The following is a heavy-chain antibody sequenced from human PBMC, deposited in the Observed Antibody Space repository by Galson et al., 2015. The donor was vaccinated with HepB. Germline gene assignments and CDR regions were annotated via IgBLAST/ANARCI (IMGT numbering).Heavy chain of an antibody. V-gene: IGHV5-51*03. D-gene: IGHD2-15*01. CDR2: IYPGDSDT. J-gene: IGHJ4*02. CDR3: ARNGYCSDGACYGFDF. CDR1: GYSFTGYW. Sequence: QSGAEVKKPGESLKISCGTSGYSFTGYWIGWVRQMPGKGLEWMGLIYPGDSDTRYSPSFQGQVTMSIDKSISTAYLHWSSLKASDTAIYYCARNGYCSDGACYGFDFWGQGTLVTVSS.